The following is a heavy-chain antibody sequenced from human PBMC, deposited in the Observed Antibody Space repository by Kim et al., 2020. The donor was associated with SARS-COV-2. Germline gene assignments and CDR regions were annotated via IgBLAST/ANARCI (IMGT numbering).Heavy chain of an antibody. CDR3: ARLIVVVADTLDAFDI. J-gene: IGHJ3*02. CDR1: GYSFTSYW. CDR2: IYPSDSDT. V-gene: IGHV5-51*01. Sequence: GESLKISCKGSGYSFTSYWIGWVRQMPGKGLEWMGIIYPSDSDTRYSPSFQGQVTISADKSISTAYLQWSSLKASDTAMYYCARLIVVVADTLDAFDIWGQGTMVTVSS. D-gene: IGHD2-15*01.